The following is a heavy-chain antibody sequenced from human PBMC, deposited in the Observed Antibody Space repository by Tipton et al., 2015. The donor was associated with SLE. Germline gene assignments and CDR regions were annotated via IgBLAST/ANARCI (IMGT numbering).Heavy chain of an antibody. J-gene: IGHJ6*02. CDR2: IIHSGST. V-gene: IGHV4-34*12. D-gene: IGHD7-27*01. CDR3: ARPGDDYYYYGMDV. CDR1: GGSFSGYY. Sequence: TLSLTCAVYGGSFSGYYWSWIRQPPGKGLEWIGEIIHSGSTNYNPSLKSRVTISVDTSKNQFSLKLSSVTAADTAVYYCARPGDDYYYYGMDVWGQGTTVTVSS.